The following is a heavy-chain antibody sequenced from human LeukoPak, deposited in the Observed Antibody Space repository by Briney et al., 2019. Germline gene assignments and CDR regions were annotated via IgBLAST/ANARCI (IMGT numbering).Heavy chain of an antibody. D-gene: IGHD6-13*01. CDR3: ARAIAAAATHY. V-gene: IGHV3-66*02. CDR1: GFTVSSNY. CDR2: IYSGGST. Sequence: GGSLRLSCAASGFTVSSNYMSWVRQAPGKGLEWVSVIYSGGSTYYADSAKGRFTISRDNSKNTLYLQMNSLRAEDTAVYYCARAIAAAATHYWGQGTLVTVSS. J-gene: IGHJ4*02.